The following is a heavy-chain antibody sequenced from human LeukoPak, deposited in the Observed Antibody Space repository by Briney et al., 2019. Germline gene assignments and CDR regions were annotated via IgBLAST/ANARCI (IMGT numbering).Heavy chain of an antibody. CDR1: GFTFSSYA. CDR2: ISGSGGTT. J-gene: IGHJ4*02. CDR3: AKDRGYCSGGSCYLTGY. Sequence: PGGSLRLSCAASGFTFSSYAMSWVRQAPGKGLEWVAVISGSGGTTYYADSVKGRFTISRDNSKNTLYLQMNSLRAEDTAVYYCAKDRGYCSGGSCYLTGYWGQGTLVTVSS. D-gene: IGHD2-15*01. V-gene: IGHV3-23*01.